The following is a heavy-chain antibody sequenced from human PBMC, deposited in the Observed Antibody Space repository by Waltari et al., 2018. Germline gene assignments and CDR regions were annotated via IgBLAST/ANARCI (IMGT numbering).Heavy chain of an antibody. D-gene: IGHD1-26*01. J-gene: IGHJ4*02. Sequence: QVQLVQSGTEVKKPGASVKVSCQASGYSSTDYHLHWVRQPPGQGLEWLGWINPKNGDTGYAQNFLGRVTMTRDTSINTVYMDLSGLRSDDTAVFYCARDPGPIVGAPDYWGQGTLVTVSS. V-gene: IGHV1-2*02. CDR1: GYSSTDYH. CDR3: ARDPGPIVGAPDY. CDR2: INPKNGDT.